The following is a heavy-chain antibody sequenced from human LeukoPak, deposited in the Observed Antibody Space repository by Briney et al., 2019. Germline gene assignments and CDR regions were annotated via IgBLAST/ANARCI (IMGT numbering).Heavy chain of an antibody. Sequence: PGGSLRLSCAVSGLTFNNYAMSWVRQAPGKGLEWVSGISGRGASKYYADSVKGRFTISRDNSKNTLYLQMNSLRAEDTAVYYCASWDIVVVPADRLSHYYYYMDVWGKGTTVTISS. CDR3: ASWDIVVVPADRLSHYYYYMDV. J-gene: IGHJ6*03. CDR2: ISGRGASK. D-gene: IGHD2-2*01. CDR1: GLTFNNYA. V-gene: IGHV3-23*01.